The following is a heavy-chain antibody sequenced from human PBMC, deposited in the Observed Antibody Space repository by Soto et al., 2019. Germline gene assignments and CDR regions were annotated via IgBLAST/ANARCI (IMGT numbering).Heavy chain of an antibody. CDR3: ARAPLLWFGESTNWFDP. Sequence: SETLSLTCAVYGGSFSGYYWSWIRQPPGKGLEWIGEINHSGSTNYNPSLKSRVTISVDTSKNQFSLKLSSVTAADTAVYYCARAPLLWFGESTNWFDPWGQGTLVTVSS. V-gene: IGHV4-34*01. D-gene: IGHD3-10*01. J-gene: IGHJ5*02. CDR1: GGSFSGYY. CDR2: INHSGST.